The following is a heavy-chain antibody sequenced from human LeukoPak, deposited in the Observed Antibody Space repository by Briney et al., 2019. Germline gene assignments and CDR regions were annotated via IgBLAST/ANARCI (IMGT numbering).Heavy chain of an antibody. Sequence: GGSLRLSCAASGFTLSNSWMHGVCKAPEKGREGVADIKCDGSEKCYVDSVKGRLTISRDNATISLYLQVNSVRAEDMTVYYCVRGVGSSTSCYVRAFDIWGQGTMVTVSS. CDR1: GFTLSNSW. CDR2: IKCDGSEK. V-gene: IGHV3-52*01. J-gene: IGHJ3*02. D-gene: IGHD2-2*01. CDR3: VRGVGSSTSCYVRAFDI.